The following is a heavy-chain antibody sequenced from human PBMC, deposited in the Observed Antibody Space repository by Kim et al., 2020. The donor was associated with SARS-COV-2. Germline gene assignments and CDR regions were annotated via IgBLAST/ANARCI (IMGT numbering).Heavy chain of an antibody. V-gene: IGHV1-3*01. CDR3: ARGGAVLRFLEWLSSYFDY. Sequence: ASVKVSCKASGYTFSNYAMHWVRQAPGQRLEWMGWINAGSGNTEYSQKFQGRRIIARDTSASTAYMELSSLRSEDTAVYYCARGGAVLRFLEWLSSYFDYWGQGTLVTVSS. CDR2: INAGSGNT. CDR1: GYTFSNYA. J-gene: IGHJ4*02. D-gene: IGHD3-3*01.